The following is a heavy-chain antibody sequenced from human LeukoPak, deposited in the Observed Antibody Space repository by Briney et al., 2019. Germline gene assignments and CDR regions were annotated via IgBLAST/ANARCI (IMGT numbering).Heavy chain of an antibody. J-gene: IGHJ4*02. CDR3: AREGEGDYYGSGSQGGFDY. Sequence: ASVKVSCKASGYTFTGYYMHWVRQAPGQGLEWMGWINPNSGGTNYAQKFQGRVTMTRDTSISTAYMELSRLRSDDTAVYYCAREGEGDYYGSGSQGGFDYWGQGTLVTVSS. CDR1: GYTFTGYY. V-gene: IGHV1-2*02. D-gene: IGHD3-10*01. CDR2: INPNSGGT.